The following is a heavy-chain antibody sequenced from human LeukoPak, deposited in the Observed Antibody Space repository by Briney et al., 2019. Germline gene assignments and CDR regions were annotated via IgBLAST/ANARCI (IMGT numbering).Heavy chain of an antibody. V-gene: IGHV1-18*01. Sequence: ASVKVSCKASGYTFTSYGISWVRQAPGQGHEWMGWISAYNGNTNYAQKLQGRVTMTTDTSTSTAYMELRSLRSDDTAVYYCARLNYITIFGVVIILFDYWGQGTLVTVSS. CDR3: ARLNYITIFGVVIILFDY. CDR2: ISAYNGNT. J-gene: IGHJ4*02. D-gene: IGHD3-3*01. CDR1: GYTFTSYG.